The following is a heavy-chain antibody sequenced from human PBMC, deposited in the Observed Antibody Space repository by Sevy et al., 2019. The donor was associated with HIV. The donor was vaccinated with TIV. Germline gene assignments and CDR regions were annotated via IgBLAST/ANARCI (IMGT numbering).Heavy chain of an antibody. CDR2: IWYDRTNK. J-gene: IGHJ4*02. CDR3: AREDIRVAGIGYYFHS. D-gene: IGHD6-19*01. CDR1: GFSISGYG. Sequence: GGSLRLSCAASGFSISGYGMHRVRQAPCKGLEWVAVIWYDRTNKEYADSVKGRFTISRDNSKNTMYLQMNSLRAEDTAVYYCAREDIRVAGIGYYFHSWGQGTLVTVSS. V-gene: IGHV3-33*01.